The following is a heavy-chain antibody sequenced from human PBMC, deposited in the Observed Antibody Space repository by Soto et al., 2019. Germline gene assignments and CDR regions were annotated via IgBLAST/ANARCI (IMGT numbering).Heavy chain of an antibody. J-gene: IGHJ6*03. Sequence: SQTLSLTCAISGDSVSSNSAAWNWIRQSPSRGLEWLGRTYYRSKWYNDYAVSVKSRITINPDTSKNQFSLQLNSVTPEDTAVYYCARVPSIVVVPAAPGFYYYYMDVWGKGTTVTVSS. CDR3: ARVPSIVVVPAAPGFYYYYMDV. D-gene: IGHD2-2*01. V-gene: IGHV6-1*01. CDR1: GDSVSSNSAA. CDR2: TYYRSKWYN.